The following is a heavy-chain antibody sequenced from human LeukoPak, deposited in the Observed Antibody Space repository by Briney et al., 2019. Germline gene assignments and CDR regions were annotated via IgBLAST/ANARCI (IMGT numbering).Heavy chain of an antibody. V-gene: IGHV4-59*01. Sequence: PETLSLTCTVSGGSISSYYWSWIRKPPGKGLEWIGDIYYSGSTNYNPSLKSRVTISVDTSKNQFSLKLSSVTAADTAVYYCARGGESLNWFDPWGQGTLVTVSS. CDR3: ARGGESLNWFDP. CDR1: GGSISSYY. J-gene: IGHJ5*02. CDR2: IYYSGST.